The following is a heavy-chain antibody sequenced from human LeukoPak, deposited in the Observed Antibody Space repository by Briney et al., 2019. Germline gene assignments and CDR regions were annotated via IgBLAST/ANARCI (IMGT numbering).Heavy chain of an antibody. CDR3: TSPSTGYSSGWATSTLDY. CDR1: GFTFSGSA. J-gene: IGHJ4*02. V-gene: IGHV3-73*01. CDR2: IRSKANSYAT. D-gene: IGHD6-19*01. Sequence: PGGSLRLSCAASGFTFSGSAMHWVRQASGKGLEWVGRIRSKANSYATAYAASVKGRFTISRDDSKNTAYLQMNSLKTEDTAAYYCTSPSTGYSSGWATSTLDYWGQGTLVTVSS.